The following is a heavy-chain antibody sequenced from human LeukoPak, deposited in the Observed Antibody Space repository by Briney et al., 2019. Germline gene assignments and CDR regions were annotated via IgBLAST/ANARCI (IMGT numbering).Heavy chain of an antibody. D-gene: IGHD5-12*01. J-gene: IGHJ4*02. Sequence: GRSLRLSCAASGFTFDDYAMHWVRQAPGKGLEWVSGISWNSGSIGYADSVKGRFTISRDNSKNTLYLQMNSLRAEDTAVYYCARGDGYRDCFDYWGQGTLVTVSS. CDR2: ISWNSGSI. CDR1: GFTFDDYA. V-gene: IGHV3-9*01. CDR3: ARGDGYRDCFDY.